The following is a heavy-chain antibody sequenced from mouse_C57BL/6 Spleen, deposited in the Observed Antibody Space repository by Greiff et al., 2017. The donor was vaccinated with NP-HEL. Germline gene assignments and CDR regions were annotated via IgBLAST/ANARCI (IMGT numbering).Heavy chain of an antibody. D-gene: IGHD2-5*01. CDR1: GYTFTSYW. CDR2: IYPGSGST. Sequence: QVQLKQPGAGLVKPGASVKMSCKASGYTFTSYWITWVKQRPGQGLEWIGDIYPGSGSTNYNEKFKSKATLTVDTSSSTAYMQLSSLTSDDSAVYYCAREGAYYSNYGADWGQGTLVTVSA. V-gene: IGHV1-55*01. J-gene: IGHJ3*01. CDR3: AREGAYYSNYGAD.